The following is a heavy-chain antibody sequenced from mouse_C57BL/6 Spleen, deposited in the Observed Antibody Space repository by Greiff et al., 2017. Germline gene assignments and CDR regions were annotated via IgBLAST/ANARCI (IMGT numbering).Heavy chain of an antibody. J-gene: IGHJ2*01. V-gene: IGHV1-61*01. CDR3: AREEDSSGYGY. Sequence: QVQLQQPGAELVRPGSSVKLSCKASGYTFTSYWMDWVKQRPGQGLEWIGNIYPSDSETHYNQQFKDKATLTVDKSSSTAYMQLSSLTSEDSAVYYCAREEDSSGYGYWGQGTTLTVSS. CDR2: IYPSDSET. CDR1: GYTFTSYW. D-gene: IGHD3-2*02.